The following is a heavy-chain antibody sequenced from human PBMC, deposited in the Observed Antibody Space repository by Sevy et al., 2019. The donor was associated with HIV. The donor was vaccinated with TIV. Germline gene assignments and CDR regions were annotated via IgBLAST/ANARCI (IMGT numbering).Heavy chain of an antibody. CDR2: ISSSSSYI. J-gene: IGHJ5*02. V-gene: IGHV3-21*01. CDR3: AAGTVVTPYWFDP. D-gene: IGHD2-21*02. Sequence: GGSVRLSCAASGFTFSSYSMNWVRQAPGKGLEWVSSISSSSSYIYYADSVKGRFTISRDNAKNSLYLQMNSLRAEDTAVYYCAAGTVVTPYWFDPWGQGTLVTVSS. CDR1: GFTFSSYS.